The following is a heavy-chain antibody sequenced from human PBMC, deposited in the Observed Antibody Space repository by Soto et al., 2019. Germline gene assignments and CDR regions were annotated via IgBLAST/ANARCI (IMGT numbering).Heavy chain of an antibody. J-gene: IGHJ6*02. CDR2: IWYDGSNK. Sequence: GGSLRLSCAASGFTFSSYGMHWVRQAPGKGLEWVAVIWYDGSNKYYADSVRGRFTISRDNSKNTLYLQMNSLRAEDTAVYYCARDSGYYDDGMDVWGQGTTVTVSS. CDR3: ARDSGYYDDGMDV. D-gene: IGHD3-22*01. CDR1: GFTFSSYG. V-gene: IGHV3-33*01.